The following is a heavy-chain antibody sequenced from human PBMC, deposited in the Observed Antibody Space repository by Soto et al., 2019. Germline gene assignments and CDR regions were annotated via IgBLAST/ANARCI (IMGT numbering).Heavy chain of an antibody. D-gene: IGHD5-18*01. CDR2: IMPMFGTE. J-gene: IGHJ3*02. CDR3: AIESRYRVDAFDI. CDR1: GGTFSRFS. Sequence: QVQLVQSGAEVKKPGSSVKVACKASGGTFSRFSFNWVRQAPGQGLEWMGGIMPMFGTEKYAQKFQYKVTLTADESTGTAYMELSRLTSEDTAVYYCAIESRYRVDAFDIWGQGTLVTVSS. V-gene: IGHV1-69*12.